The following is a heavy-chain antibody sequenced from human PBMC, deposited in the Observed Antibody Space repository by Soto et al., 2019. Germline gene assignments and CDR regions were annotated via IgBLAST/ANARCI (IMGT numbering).Heavy chain of an antibody. Sequence: QLQLHESGPGLVKPSETLSLTCNVSGDSIGRFYWSWIRQSAGKGLEWIGRVYSTGGVTYNPALKGRVTISLDRSNNHVYLEMNSVTAADTAGYFCARDLSGTGLDIWGRGTRVSVSS. V-gene: IGHV4-4*07. CDR2: VYSTGGV. D-gene: IGHD1-26*01. J-gene: IGHJ6*02. CDR3: ARDLSGTGLDI. CDR1: GDSIGRFY.